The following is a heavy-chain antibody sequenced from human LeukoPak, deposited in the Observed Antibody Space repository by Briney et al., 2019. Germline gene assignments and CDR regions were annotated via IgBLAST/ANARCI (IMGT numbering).Heavy chain of an antibody. V-gene: IGHV4-4*07. D-gene: IGHD3-10*01. CDR3: ARDHGRITMVRGVRHYYYMDV. J-gene: IGHJ6*03. CDR1: GGSISSYY. Sequence: PSETLSLTCTVSGGSISSYYWSWIRQPAGKGLEWIGRIYTSGSTNYNPSLKSRFTISVDTSKNQFFLKLSSVTAADTAVYYCARDHGRITMVRGVRHYYYMDVWGKGTTVTISS. CDR2: IYTSGST.